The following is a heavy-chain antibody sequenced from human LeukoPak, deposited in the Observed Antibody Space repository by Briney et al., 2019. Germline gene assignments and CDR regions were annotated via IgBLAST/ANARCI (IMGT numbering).Heavy chain of an antibody. Sequence: PGGSLRLSRVASGFPFSSYWMTWVRQAPGKGLEWVANIKQDGSKKSYVDSVKGRFPISRDNAKNSLYLQMNSLRAEDTAIYYCTRVGYIDEGIDYWGQGTLVTVSS. CDR3: TRVGYIDEGIDY. CDR1: GFPFSSYW. D-gene: IGHD5-24*01. V-gene: IGHV3-7*04. CDR2: IKQDGSKK. J-gene: IGHJ4*02.